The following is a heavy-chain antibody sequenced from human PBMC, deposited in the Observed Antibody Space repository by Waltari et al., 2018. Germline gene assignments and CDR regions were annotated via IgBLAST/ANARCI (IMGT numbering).Heavy chain of an antibody. CDR3: ARGVLTESAYYFDY. Sequence: QVQRVGSGGGGVQPGRSLGLSLAAPGFTFSSYAIHWVRKAPGKGLEWVAVISYDGSNKYYADSVKGRFTISRDNSKNTLYLQMNSLRAEDTAVYYCARGVLTESAYYFDYWGQGTLVTVSS. D-gene: IGHD3-9*01. CDR2: ISYDGSNK. V-gene: IGHV3-30-3*01. CDR1: GFTFSSYA. J-gene: IGHJ4*02.